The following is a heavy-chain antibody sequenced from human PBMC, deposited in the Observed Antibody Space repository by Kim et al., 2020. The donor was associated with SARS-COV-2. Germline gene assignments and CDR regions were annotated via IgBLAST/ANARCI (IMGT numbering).Heavy chain of an antibody. D-gene: IGHD3-10*01. Sequence: SETLSLTCTVSGGSISSSSYYWGWIRQPPGKGLEWIGSIYYSGSTYYNPSLKSRVTISVDTSKNQFSLKLSSVTAADTAVYYCARLLWFGELNWGQGTLVTVSS. J-gene: IGHJ4*02. CDR1: GGSISSSSYY. V-gene: IGHV4-39*01. CDR3: ARLLWFGELN. CDR2: IYYSGST.